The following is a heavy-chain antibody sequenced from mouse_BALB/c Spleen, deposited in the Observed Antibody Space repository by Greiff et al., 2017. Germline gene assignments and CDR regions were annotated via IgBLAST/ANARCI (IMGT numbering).Heavy chain of an antibody. Sequence: EVKLVESGGGLVQPGGSLKLSCAASGFTFSSYGMSWVRQTPDKRLELVATINSNGGSTYYPDSVKGRFTISRDNAKNTLYLQMSSLKSEDTALYYCARTELGLSYYYAMDYWGQGTSVTVSS. J-gene: IGHJ4*01. CDR3: ARTELGLSYYYAMDY. D-gene: IGHD3-1*01. CDR2: INSNGGST. CDR1: GFTFSSYG. V-gene: IGHV5-6-3*01.